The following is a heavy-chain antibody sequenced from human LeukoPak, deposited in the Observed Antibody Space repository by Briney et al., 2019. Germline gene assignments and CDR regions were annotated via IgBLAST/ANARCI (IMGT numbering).Heavy chain of an antibody. CDR1: GFTVSSNY. Sequence: GGSLRLSCAASGFTVSSNYMSWVRQAPGKGLEWVSAITDSGGSTYYSDSVKGRFTISRDNSKNTLYLQMNTLRAEDTAIYYCAKGSSGSRPYYFDYWGQGTLVTVSS. CDR2: ITDSGGST. D-gene: IGHD3-22*01. V-gene: IGHV3-23*01. CDR3: AKGSSGSRPYYFDY. J-gene: IGHJ4*02.